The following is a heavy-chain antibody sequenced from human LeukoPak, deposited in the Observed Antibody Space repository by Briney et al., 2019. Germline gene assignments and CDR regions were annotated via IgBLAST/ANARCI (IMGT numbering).Heavy chain of an antibody. Sequence: SETLSLTCTVSGGSISSYYWSWIRQPPGKGLEWIGYIYYSGSTNYNPSLKSRVTISVDTSKNQFSLKLSSVTAADTAVYYCARRSSLFDYWGQGTLVTVS. D-gene: IGHD6-19*01. J-gene: IGHJ4*02. CDR2: IYYSGST. CDR3: ARRSSLFDY. CDR1: GGSISSYY. V-gene: IGHV4-59*01.